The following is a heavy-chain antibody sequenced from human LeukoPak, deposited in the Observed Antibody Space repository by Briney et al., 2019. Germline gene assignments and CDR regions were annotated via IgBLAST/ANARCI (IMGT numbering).Heavy chain of an antibody. Sequence: SGTLSLTCAVSGGSISSSNWWSWVRQPPGKGLEWIGEIYHSGSTNYNPSLKSRVTISVDKSKNQFSLKLSSVTAADTAVYYCARDYGDYLFRGWFDPWGQGTLVTVSS. CDR1: GGSISSSNW. CDR3: ARDYGDYLFRGWFDP. D-gene: IGHD4-17*01. V-gene: IGHV4-4*02. J-gene: IGHJ5*02. CDR2: IYHSGST.